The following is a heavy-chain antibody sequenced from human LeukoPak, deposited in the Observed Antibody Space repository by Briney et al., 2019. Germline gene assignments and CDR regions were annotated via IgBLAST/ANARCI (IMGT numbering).Heavy chain of an antibody. CDR3: AREVAAAGYYFDY. V-gene: IGHV1-8*01. D-gene: IGHD6-13*01. CDR1: GYTFTSYD. J-gene: IGHJ4*02. CDR2: MNPNSGNT. Sequence: ASVKVSCKASGYTFTSYDINWVRQATGQGLGWMGWMNPNSGNTGYAQKFQGRVTITTDESTSTAYMELSSLRSEDTAVYYCAREVAAAGYYFDYWGQGTLVTVSS.